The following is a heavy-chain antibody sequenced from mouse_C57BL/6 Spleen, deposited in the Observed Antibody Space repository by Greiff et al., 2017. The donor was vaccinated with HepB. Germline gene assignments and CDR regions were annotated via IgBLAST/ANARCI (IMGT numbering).Heavy chain of an antibody. CDR3: AVDSPFAY. CDR1: GYAFSSSW. J-gene: IGHJ3*01. CDR2: IYPGDGDT. V-gene: IGHV1-82*01. Sequence: QVQLQQPGPELVKPGASVKISCKASGYAFSSSWMNWVKQRPGKGLEWIGRIYPGDGDTNYNGKFKGKATLTADKSSSTAYMQLSSLTSEDSAVYCCAVDSPFAYWGQGTLVTVSA. D-gene: IGHD3-2*01.